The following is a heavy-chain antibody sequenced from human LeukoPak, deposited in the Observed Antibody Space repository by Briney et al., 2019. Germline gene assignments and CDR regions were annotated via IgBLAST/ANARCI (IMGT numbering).Heavy chain of an antibody. Sequence: GGSLRLSCAASGFIYSNYWMSWVRQAPGKGLEWVANIKQDGSEKYYEDSLKGRFTISRDNANNSLSLQMNSLRAEDTSVYYCARIYRSTSGYCFDHWGQGTLVTVSS. V-gene: IGHV3-7*01. CDR1: GFIYSNYW. CDR2: IKQDGSEK. D-gene: IGHD6-6*01. CDR3: ARIYRSTSGYCFDH. J-gene: IGHJ4*02.